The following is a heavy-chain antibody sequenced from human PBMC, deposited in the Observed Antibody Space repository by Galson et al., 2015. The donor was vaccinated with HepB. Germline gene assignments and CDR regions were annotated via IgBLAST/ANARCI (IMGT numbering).Heavy chain of an antibody. CDR3: ARRRTVNIPLYRYYYLDV. J-gene: IGHJ6*03. CDR2: INHSGTT. Sequence: EPLSLTCAVYGGSLSGFYWSWIRRPPGKGLEWIGDINHSGTTYYNPSLKSRVTISVDTSKNQFSLKLRSVTAADTAAYYCARRRTVNIPLYRYYYLDVRGKGTTVTVAS. CDR1: GGSLSGFY. D-gene: IGHD3-3*01. V-gene: IGHV4-34*01.